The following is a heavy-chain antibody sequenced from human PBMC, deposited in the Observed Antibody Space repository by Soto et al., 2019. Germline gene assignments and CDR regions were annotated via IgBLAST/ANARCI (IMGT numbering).Heavy chain of an antibody. V-gene: IGHV4-39*01. CDR1: GGAITSTSFS. Sequence: QLQLQESRPGLVRPSETLSLSCTVSGGAITSTSFSWDWIRQPPGKGLEWIGRIYSSGRTSYNPALRGRLPISVDTSKHPVSLKVTYVTAADTAVYYCARRVAYGTDVVRGWFAPWGQGTLVTVSS. CDR3: ARRVAYGTDVVRGWFAP. D-gene: IGHD3-10*01. J-gene: IGHJ5*02. CDR2: IYSSGRT.